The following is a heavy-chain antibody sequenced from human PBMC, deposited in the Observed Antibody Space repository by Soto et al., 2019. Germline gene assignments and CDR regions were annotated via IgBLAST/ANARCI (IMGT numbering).Heavy chain of an antibody. CDR2: MKTDSDKA. V-gene: IGHV1-8*01. D-gene: IGHD6-19*01. CDR1: GYTFTDYG. J-gene: IGHJ5*02. CDR3: ARGFVFRSAWFPVLAFDP. Sequence: ASVKVSCKASGYTFTDYGIHWVRQATGQGLEWVGWMKTDSDKAGFAPKFQGRVTLTLNTSISTAYMELSSLTSADTAIYYCARGFVFRSAWFPVLAFDPWGQGTLVTVSS.